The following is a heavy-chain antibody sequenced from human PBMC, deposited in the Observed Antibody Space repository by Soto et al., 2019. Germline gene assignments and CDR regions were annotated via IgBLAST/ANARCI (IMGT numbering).Heavy chain of an antibody. D-gene: IGHD1-26*01. CDR2: IYYSGST. CDR3: ARDQWELLD. Sequence: SETLSLTCAVSGGSICSGGYSWRWIRQPPGKGLEWIGYIYYSGSTYYNPSLKSRVTISVDTSKNQFSLKLSSVTAADTAVYNCARDQWELLDWGQGTLVTVSS. J-gene: IGHJ4*02. V-gene: IGHV4-30-2*05. CDR1: GGSICSGGYS.